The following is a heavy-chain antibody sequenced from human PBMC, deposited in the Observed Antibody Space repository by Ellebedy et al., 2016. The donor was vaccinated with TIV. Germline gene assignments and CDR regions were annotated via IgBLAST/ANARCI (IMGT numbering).Heavy chain of an antibody. J-gene: IGHJ3*02. CDR3: ATDGSYGDYLSPTHAFVI. CDR2: INQDGSEK. D-gene: IGHD4-17*01. V-gene: IGHV3-7*01. CDR1: GFSFRSYW. Sequence: GGSLRLSCGASGFSFRSYWMTWVRQSPGKGLAWVATINQDGSEKYFVDSVKGRFTISRDNAKNSLYLHLNSLRAEDTAMYYCATDGSYGDYLSPTHAFVIWGQGTMVTVSS.